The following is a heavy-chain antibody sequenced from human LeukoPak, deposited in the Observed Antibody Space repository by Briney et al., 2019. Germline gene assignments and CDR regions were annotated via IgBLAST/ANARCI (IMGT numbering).Heavy chain of an antibody. Sequence: GGSLRLSCAASGFTFSSYGMHWLRQAPGKGLDWVAVISYDGNKESYADSVKGRFTISRDNSKDTLYLKMNSLNAEDAAVYYCAKEARCDFWSGKGSWFDPWGQGTLVTVSS. CDR1: GFTFSSYG. CDR3: AKEARCDFWSGKGSWFDP. V-gene: IGHV3-33*05. D-gene: IGHD3-3*01. CDR2: ISYDGNKE. J-gene: IGHJ5*02.